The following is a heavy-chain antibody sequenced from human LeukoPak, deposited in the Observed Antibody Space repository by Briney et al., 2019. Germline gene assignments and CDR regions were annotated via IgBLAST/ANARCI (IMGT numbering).Heavy chain of an antibody. CDR2: ISVYNGNT. D-gene: IGHD5-24*01. Sequence: GASVKVSCKASGYTFTGYYMHWVRQAPGQRLEWMGWISVYNGNTNYAQKLQGRVTMTTDTSTSTAYMELRSLRSDDTAVYYCARAWENGYNAFDIWGQGTMVTVSS. CDR1: GYTFTGYY. CDR3: ARAWENGYNAFDI. V-gene: IGHV1-18*04. J-gene: IGHJ3*02.